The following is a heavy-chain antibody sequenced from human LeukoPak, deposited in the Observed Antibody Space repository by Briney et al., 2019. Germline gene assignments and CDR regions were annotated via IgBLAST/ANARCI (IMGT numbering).Heavy chain of an antibody. CDR3: ARGSPPFQH. J-gene: IGHJ1*01. D-gene: IGHD3-10*01. Sequence: RRSLRLSCAASGFTFSNYDMHWVRHATGQGLEWVSGIGTAGDTYYAGSVKGRFTISRENAKNSLYLQMKSLRAGDTAVYYCARGSPPFQHWGQGTLVTVSS. CDR1: GFTFSNYD. CDR2: IGTAGDT. V-gene: IGHV3-13*01.